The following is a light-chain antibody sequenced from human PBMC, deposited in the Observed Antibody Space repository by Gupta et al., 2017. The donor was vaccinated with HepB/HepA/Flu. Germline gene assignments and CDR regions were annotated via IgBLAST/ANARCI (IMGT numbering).Light chain of an antibody. CDR1: SSDVGGYNY. J-gene: IGLJ1*01. V-gene: IGLV2-8*01. Sequence: SALTQPPSASGSPGQSVTISCTGTSSDVGGYNYVSWYQQHPGKAPKLMIYEVSKRPSGVPDRFSGSKSGNTASLTVSGRQAEDEADYYCSSYAGSNIVFGTGTKVTVL. CDR2: EVS. CDR3: SSYAGSNIV.